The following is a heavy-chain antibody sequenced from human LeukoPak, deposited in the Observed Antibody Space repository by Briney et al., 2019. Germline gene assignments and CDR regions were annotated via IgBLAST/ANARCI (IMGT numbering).Heavy chain of an antibody. J-gene: IGHJ6*02. CDR3: ARDFSWTGDYYYYGMDV. CDR1: GGTFSSYA. Sequence: SVKVTCKASGGTFSSYAISWVRQAPGQGLEWMGRIIPILGIANYAQKFQGRVTITADKSTSTAYMELSSLRSEDTAVYYCARDFSWTGDYYYYGMDVWGQGTTVTVSS. V-gene: IGHV1-69*04. CDR2: IIPILGIA. D-gene: IGHD3/OR15-3a*01.